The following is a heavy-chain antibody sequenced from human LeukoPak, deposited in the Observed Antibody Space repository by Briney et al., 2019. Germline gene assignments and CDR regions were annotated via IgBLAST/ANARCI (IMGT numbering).Heavy chain of an antibody. CDR1: GGSFSGYY. J-gene: IGHJ4*02. CDR2: INHSGST. V-gene: IGHV4-34*01. D-gene: IGHD3-10*01. Sequence: SETLSLTCAAYGGSFSGYYWSWIRQPPGKGLEWIGEINHSGSTNYNPSLKSRVTISVDTSKNQFSLKLSSVTAADTAMYYCARNVYYDSGTYHSGFDYWGLGTLVTVSS. CDR3: ARNVYYDSGTYHSGFDY.